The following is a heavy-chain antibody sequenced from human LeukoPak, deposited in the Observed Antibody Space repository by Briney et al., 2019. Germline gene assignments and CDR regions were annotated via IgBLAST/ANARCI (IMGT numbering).Heavy chain of an antibody. CDR3: ARTGGSYMHFDF. CDR2: INLNSGDT. J-gene: IGHJ4*02. D-gene: IGHD1-26*01. Sequence: ASVKVSCKASGYTFTDYYMHWVRQAPGQGLEWMGWINLNSGDTKYAEKFQGRVTMTRDTSINTAYMELSRLRSDDTAKYYCARTGGSYMHFDFWGQGTLVTVSS. V-gene: IGHV1-2*02. CDR1: GYTFTDYY.